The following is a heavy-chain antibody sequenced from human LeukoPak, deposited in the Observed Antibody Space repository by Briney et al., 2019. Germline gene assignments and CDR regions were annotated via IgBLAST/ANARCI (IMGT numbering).Heavy chain of an antibody. J-gene: IGHJ4*02. CDR2: ISYEGSNK. Sequence: GTALRLSCAASGFTFSIYAMHWVREAPGKGLGWGAVISYEGSNKYYAGSVKGRFTIYRDNSKNTLYLQMNTLRGEDTAVYYCERAVGLQLCLNYWGQGTLVTVSS. CDR1: GFTFSIYA. V-gene: IGHV3-30-3*01. CDR3: ERAVGLQLCLNY. D-gene: IGHD5-18*01.